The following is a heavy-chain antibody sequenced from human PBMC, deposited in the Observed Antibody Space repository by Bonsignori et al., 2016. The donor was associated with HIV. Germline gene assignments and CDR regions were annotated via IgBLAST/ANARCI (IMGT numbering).Heavy chain of an antibody. Sequence: GSLRLSCTVSGGSISSYYWSWIRQPPGKGLEWIGYIYYSGSTNYNPSLKSRVTISVDTSKNQFSLKLSSVTAADTAVYYCARGDPYYYDSSGYPYYFDYWGPGNPGHRLL. CDR3: ARGDPYYYDSSGYPYYFDY. V-gene: IGHV4-59*01. CDR1: GGSISSYY. CDR2: IYYSGST. D-gene: IGHD3-22*01. J-gene: IGHJ4*02.